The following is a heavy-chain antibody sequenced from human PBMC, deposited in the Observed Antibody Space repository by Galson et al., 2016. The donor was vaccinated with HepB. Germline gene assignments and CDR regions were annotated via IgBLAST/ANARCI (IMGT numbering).Heavy chain of an antibody. Sequence: SLRLSCAASGFTFSSYHMNWVRQAPGKGLHWVAYITSNSDTIYYADSVKGRFTISRDNAKNSLYLQMNSLRDEDTAVYYCARWRRYCTDGVCHPGMDVWGQGTTVTVSS. CDR2: ITSNSDTI. V-gene: IGHV3-48*02. CDR1: GFTFSSYH. J-gene: IGHJ6*02. CDR3: ARWRRYCTDGVCHPGMDV. D-gene: IGHD2-8*01.